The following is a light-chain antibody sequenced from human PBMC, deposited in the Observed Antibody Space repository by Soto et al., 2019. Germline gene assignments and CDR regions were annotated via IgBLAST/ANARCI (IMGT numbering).Light chain of an antibody. CDR2: KVS. CDR3: MQGTHWPFT. CDR1: QSLVHSDENTY. V-gene: IGKV2-30*02. Sequence: DVVMTQSPLSLPVTLGQPASISCRSSQSLVHSDENTYLNWFQQRPGQAPRRLIYKVSTRDSGVPDRFSGSGSGTDFTLRISSVEADDVGVYYCMQGTHWPFTFGQGTKLEIK. J-gene: IGKJ2*01.